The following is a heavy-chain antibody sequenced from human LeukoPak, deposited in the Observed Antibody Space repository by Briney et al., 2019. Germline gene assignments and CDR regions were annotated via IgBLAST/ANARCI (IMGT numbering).Heavy chain of an antibody. J-gene: IGHJ3*02. CDR2: ISGSGVST. D-gene: IGHD2-2*01. CDR3: AKDYRYCTSTSCYGDDAFDI. CDR1: GFTFSSYA. V-gene: IGHV3-23*01. Sequence: GGSLRLSCAASGFTFSSYAMTWVRQAPGKGLEWVSAISGSGVSTYYADSVKGRFTISRDNSKDTLYLQMSSLRAEDTAVYYCAKDYRYCTSTSCYGDDAFDIWGQGTMITVSS.